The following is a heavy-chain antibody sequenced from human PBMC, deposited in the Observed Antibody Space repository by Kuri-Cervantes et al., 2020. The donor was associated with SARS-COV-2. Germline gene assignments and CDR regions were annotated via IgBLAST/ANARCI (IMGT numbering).Heavy chain of an antibody. CDR2: VYYSGST. V-gene: IGHV4-59*01. J-gene: IGHJ5*02. CDR3: AREGLQGVGWFDP. D-gene: IGHD4-11*01. CDR1: GGSISSYY. Sequence: SETLSLTCTVSGGSISSYYWSWIRQPPGKGLEWIGYVYYSGSTNYNPSLKSRVTISVDTSKNQFSLKLSSVTAADTAVYYCAREGLQGVGWFDPWGHGTLVTVSS.